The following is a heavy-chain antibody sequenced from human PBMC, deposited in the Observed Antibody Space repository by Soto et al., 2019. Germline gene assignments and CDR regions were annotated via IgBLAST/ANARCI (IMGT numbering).Heavy chain of an antibody. CDR3: ARNGLYDYVWGSYRPLSNWFDP. CDR2: INHSGST. D-gene: IGHD3-16*02. V-gene: IGHV4-34*01. Sequence: SETLSLTCAVYGGSFSGYYWSWIRQPPGKGLEWIGEINHSGSTNYNPPLKSRVTISVDTSKNQFSLKLSSVTAADTAVYYCARNGLYDYVWGSYRPLSNWFDPWGQGTLVTVSS. CDR1: GGSFSGYY. J-gene: IGHJ5*02.